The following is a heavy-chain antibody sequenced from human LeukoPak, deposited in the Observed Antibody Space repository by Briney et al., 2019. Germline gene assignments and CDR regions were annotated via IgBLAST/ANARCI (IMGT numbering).Heavy chain of an antibody. CDR1: GPLINCSSDS. J-gene: IGHJ6*03. CDR3: ARRSSIAARRALYFMDV. CDR2: IYYSGST. Sequence: SETLSLTCTLWGPLINCSSDSWGWIRQPPGKGLEWIGSIYYSGSTYYNPSLKSRVTISVDTSKNQFSLKLSSVTAAGTAVYECARRSSIAARRALYFMDVWGKGTTVTVSS. V-gene: IGHV4-39*01. D-gene: IGHD6-6*01.